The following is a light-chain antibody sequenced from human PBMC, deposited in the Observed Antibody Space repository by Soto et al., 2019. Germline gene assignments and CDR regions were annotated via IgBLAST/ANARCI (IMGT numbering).Light chain of an antibody. CDR2: EVN. CDR3: SAHAGIIFYV. Sequence: QSALTQPPSASGSPGQSVTISCTGTSSDVGAYDYVSWYQQHPGKAPKLMIYEVNKRPSGVPDRFSGSKSGNKASLTVSGLPAEDEADYYCSAHAGIIFYVFGTGTKVTVL. V-gene: IGLV2-8*01. CDR1: SSDVGAYDY. J-gene: IGLJ1*01.